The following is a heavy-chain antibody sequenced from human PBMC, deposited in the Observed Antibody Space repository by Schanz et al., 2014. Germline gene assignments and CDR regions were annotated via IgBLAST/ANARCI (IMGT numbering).Heavy chain of an antibody. Sequence: QDQLLQSGAAVKKPGSSVKVSCKASGYTFTSYGISWVRQAPGQGLEWMGWISAYNGNTKYPQKLQGRVTMTTDTSTSTAYMELRSLRSDDTAVYYCAKAEYDILTDSYSRLDPWGQGTLVTVSS. CDR2: ISAYNGNT. V-gene: IGHV1-18*01. CDR1: GYTFTSYG. D-gene: IGHD3-9*01. CDR3: AKAEYDILTDSYSRLDP. J-gene: IGHJ5*02.